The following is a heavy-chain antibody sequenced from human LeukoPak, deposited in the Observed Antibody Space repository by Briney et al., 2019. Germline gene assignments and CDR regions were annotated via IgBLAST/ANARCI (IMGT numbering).Heavy chain of an antibody. CDR1: GGSISNYY. D-gene: IGHD3-3*01. CDR3: ARDRPYYDF. V-gene: IGHV4-59*01. CDR2: IYYSGST. J-gene: IGHJ4*02. Sequence: SDTLSLTCTVSGGSISNYYWSWLRQPPGKGLEWLGYIYYSGSTTYNPSLKSRVTISVDTSRNQFSLKLNSVSAADTAVYYCARDRPYYDFWGQGTLVTVSS.